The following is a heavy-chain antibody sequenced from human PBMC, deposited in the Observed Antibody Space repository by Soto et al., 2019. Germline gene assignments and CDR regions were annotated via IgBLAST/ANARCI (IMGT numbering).Heavy chain of an antibody. D-gene: IGHD2-15*01. CDR2: ITPHNGNT. CDR3: ATLAPSNRETCYSRPLDY. V-gene: IGHV1-18*01. CDR1: GYTFATSD. Sequence: QVQLVQSGAEVKKPGASVKVSCKASGYTFATSDIGWVRQAPGQGLEWMGWITPHNGNTNYAQRLQGRVTMTTDTSTSTAYMEVRSLRSYDTAVYYCATLAPSNRETCYSRPLDYWGQGTPVTVSS. J-gene: IGHJ4*02.